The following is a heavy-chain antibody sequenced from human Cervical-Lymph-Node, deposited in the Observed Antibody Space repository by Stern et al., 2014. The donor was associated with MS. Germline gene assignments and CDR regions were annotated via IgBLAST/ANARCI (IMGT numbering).Heavy chain of an antibody. D-gene: IGHD5-24*01. Sequence: QVQLVQSGAAVKKPGASMKVSCTVSGHTLRGLSMHWVRNCPGPGFEWKGGFDLEDDRPLYAQRFQGRVTMSEDTSTDTAYMELSSLGYDDTAVYYCATDLGGFNYWVFDLWGRGTPVTVSS. J-gene: IGHJ2*01. CDR3: ATDLGGFNYWVFDL. CDR2: FDLEDDRP. V-gene: IGHV1-24*01. CDR1: GHTLRGLS.